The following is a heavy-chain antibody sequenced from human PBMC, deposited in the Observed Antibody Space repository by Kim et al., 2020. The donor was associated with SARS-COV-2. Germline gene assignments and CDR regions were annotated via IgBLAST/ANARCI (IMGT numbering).Heavy chain of an antibody. V-gene: IGHV4-34*01. J-gene: IGHJ3*02. D-gene: IGHD5-12*01. CDR1: GGSFSGYY. Sequence: SETLSLTCAVYGGSFSGYYWSWIRQRQRKGLEWIGEINHSGSTNYNPSLKSRVTISVDTSKNQFSLELSSVTAADTAVYYCARGLRADGYNQDAFDICGQGTMCTVSS. CDR3: ARGLRADGYNQDAFDI. CDR2: INHSGST.